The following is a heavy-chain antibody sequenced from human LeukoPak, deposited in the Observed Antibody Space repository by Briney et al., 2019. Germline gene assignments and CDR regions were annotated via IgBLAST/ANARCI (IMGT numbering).Heavy chain of an antibody. Sequence: PGGSLRLSCAASGFTFSSYGMHWVRQAPGKGLEWVAFIRYDGSNKYYADSVKGRFTISRDNSENTLYLQMNSLRAEDTAVYYCARDRAMATIRVLDYWGQGTLVAVSS. D-gene: IGHD5-24*01. CDR2: IRYDGSNK. V-gene: IGHV3-30*02. CDR1: GFTFSSYG. J-gene: IGHJ4*02. CDR3: ARDRAMATIRVLDY.